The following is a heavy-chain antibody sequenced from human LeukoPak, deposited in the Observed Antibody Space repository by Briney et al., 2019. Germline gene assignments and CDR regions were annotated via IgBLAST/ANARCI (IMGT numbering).Heavy chain of an antibody. V-gene: IGHV1-46*01. Sequence: AASVNVSCKASGGTFSSYAISWVRQAPGQGLEWMGVINPSDGSTTYAQKFQGRATLTRDTSTSTVYMELSSLRSEDTAVYYCARESVAATQRDYSFDYWGQGTLVTVSS. CDR3: ARESVAATQRDYSFDY. J-gene: IGHJ4*02. CDR1: GGTFSSYA. CDR2: INPSDGST. D-gene: IGHD2-15*01.